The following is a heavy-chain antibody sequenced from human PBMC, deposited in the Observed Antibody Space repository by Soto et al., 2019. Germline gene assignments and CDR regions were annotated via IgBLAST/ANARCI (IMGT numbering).Heavy chain of an antibody. CDR3: PRDGTDPPRAEIDY. V-gene: IGHV3-21*01. J-gene: IGHJ4*02. Sequence: GGSLRLSCAASGFTFSNYIMNWVRQAPGKGLEWVAAIISGASYRWYADSVKGRFTISRDNAKNSLYLQMNSLRVEDTAVYYCPRDGTDPPRAEIDYWGQGTLVTVSS. CDR2: IISGASYR. D-gene: IGHD1-26*01. CDR1: GFTFSNYI.